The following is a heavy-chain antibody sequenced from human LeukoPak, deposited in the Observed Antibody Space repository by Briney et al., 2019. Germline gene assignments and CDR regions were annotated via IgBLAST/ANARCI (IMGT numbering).Heavy chain of an antibody. CDR2: INHSGST. CDR1: GGSFSGYY. CDR3: ARGTENYSDY. J-gene: IGHJ4*02. D-gene: IGHD2-15*01. V-gene: IGHV4-34*01. Sequence: SETLSLTCAVYGGSFSGYYWSWIRQPPGKGLEWIGEINHSGSTNYNPSLKSRVTISVDTSKNQFSLKLSSVTAADTAVYYCARGTENYSDYWGQGTLVTVSS.